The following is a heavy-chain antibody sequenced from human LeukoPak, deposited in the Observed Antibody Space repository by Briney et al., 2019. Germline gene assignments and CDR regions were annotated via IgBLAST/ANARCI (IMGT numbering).Heavy chain of an antibody. J-gene: IGHJ4*02. D-gene: IGHD6-6*01. Sequence: GGSLRLSCAASGFTFRNYAMSWVRQAPGKGLEWVSGISGSGDSTYYADSVKGRFTISRDNSKNTLYLQMNSLRAEDTAVYYCAKAPYSSSPYYFDYWGQGTLVTVSS. V-gene: IGHV3-23*01. CDR2: ISGSGDST. CDR1: GFTFRNYA. CDR3: AKAPYSSSPYYFDY.